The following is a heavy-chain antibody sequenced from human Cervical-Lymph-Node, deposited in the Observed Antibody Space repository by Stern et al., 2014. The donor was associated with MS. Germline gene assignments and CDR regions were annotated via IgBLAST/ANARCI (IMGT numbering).Heavy chain of an antibody. CDR3: ARPVEAFIPGAGLDY. CDR1: GFTFNNYY. CDR2: INPSGGST. V-gene: IGHV1-46*02. Sequence: QVQLVQSGAEVKKPGASVKVACKTSGFTFNNYYMHWVRQAPGQGLEWMGIINPSGGSTSFAQQFQGRLTMSRATSTTTVYMILTSLTSEDTAVYYCARPVEAFIPGAGLDYWGQGTLVTVSS. J-gene: IGHJ4*02. D-gene: IGHD6-19*01.